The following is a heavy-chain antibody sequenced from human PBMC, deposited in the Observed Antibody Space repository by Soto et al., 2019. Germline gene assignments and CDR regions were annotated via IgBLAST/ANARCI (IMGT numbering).Heavy chain of an antibody. Sequence: EVQLVESGGGLVKPGGSLRLSCAASGFNFRSSAMNWVRQAPGKGLEWVSAISYSGNYIFSSDSLKGRFIISRDNAKNSLYLQMTSLRLEDTAVYYCVKSGRWGDPNFFDSWGQGTLVTFSS. CDR3: VKSGRWGDPNFFDS. CDR2: ISYSGNYI. D-gene: IGHD3-10*01. CDR1: GFNFRSSA. J-gene: IGHJ4*02. V-gene: IGHV3-21*01.